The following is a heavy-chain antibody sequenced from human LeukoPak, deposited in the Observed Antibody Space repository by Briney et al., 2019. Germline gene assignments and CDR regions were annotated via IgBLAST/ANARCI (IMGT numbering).Heavy chain of an antibody. CDR2: IRSKAYAGTT. CDR1: GFTFGDYA. V-gene: IGHV3-49*04. Sequence: GGSLRLSCTGSGFTFGDYAMTWVRQPPGQGLEWVGFIRSKAYAGTTEYAASVRGRFTISRDDSKSIAYLQMNSLETEDTAVYYCTRVKYSNNRFEGSFDHWGQGILVTVSS. CDR3: TRVKYSNNRFEGSFDH. J-gene: IGHJ4*02. D-gene: IGHD1-26*01.